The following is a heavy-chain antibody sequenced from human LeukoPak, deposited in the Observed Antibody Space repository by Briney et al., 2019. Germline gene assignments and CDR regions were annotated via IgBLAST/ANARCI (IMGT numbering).Heavy chain of an antibody. CDR3: AKFSNSGSYYRSALFQFDY. V-gene: IGHV3-30*18. Sequence: PGGSLRLSCAASGFTFSSYGVHWVRQAPGKGLEWVAVISYDGSNKYYADSVKGRFTISRDNSKNTLYLQMNSLRAEDTAVYYCAKFSNSGSYYRSALFQFDYWGQGTLVTVSS. J-gene: IGHJ4*02. CDR1: GFTFSSYG. D-gene: IGHD3-10*01. CDR2: ISYDGSNK.